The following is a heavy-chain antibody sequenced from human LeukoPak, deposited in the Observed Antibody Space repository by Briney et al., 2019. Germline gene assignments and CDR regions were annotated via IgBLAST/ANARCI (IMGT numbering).Heavy chain of an antibody. V-gene: IGHV1-2*02. CDR1: GYTLSDNW. Sequence: ASVKVSCKASGYTLSDNWLHWMRQAPGHGPEWMGSINPKSGDTDLAQRFQGRVTMTRDTSINTGYMEVSRLTSDDTAVYYCAKGGPVIRGPGVLIVPVFDHWGQGTRVTVSS. CDR2: INPKSGDT. CDR3: AKGGPVIRGPGVLIVPVFDH. D-gene: IGHD3-3*01. J-gene: IGHJ4*02.